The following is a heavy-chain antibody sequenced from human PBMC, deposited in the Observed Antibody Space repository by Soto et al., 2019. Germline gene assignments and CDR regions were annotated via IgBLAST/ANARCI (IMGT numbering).Heavy chain of an antibody. Sequence: RVNPPEALTLTCTFSGFSLSNSGMCVSWIRQPPGKALEWLALIDWDDDKYYSTSLKTRLTISKDTSKNQVVLTMTNMDPVDTATYYCARICAYYYDSSGYYYTDYWGQGTLVTVSS. CDR2: IDWDDDK. CDR3: ARICAYYYDSSGYYYTDY. V-gene: IGHV2-70*01. CDR1: GFSLSNSGMC. J-gene: IGHJ4*02. D-gene: IGHD3-22*01.